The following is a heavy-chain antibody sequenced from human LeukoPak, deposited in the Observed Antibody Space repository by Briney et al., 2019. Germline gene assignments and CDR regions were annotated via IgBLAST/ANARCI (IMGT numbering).Heavy chain of an antibody. V-gene: IGHV1-18*01. CDR1: GYTFTSYG. CDR3: ARDTALDCGGDCHYYFDY. J-gene: IGHJ4*02. CDR2: ISAYNGNT. Sequence: ASVKVSCKASGYTFTSYGTSWVRQAPGQGLECMGWISAYNGNTNYAQKLQGRVTMTTDTSTSTAYMELRSLRSDDTAVYYCARDTALDCGGDCHYYFDYWGQGTLVTVSS. D-gene: IGHD2-21*02.